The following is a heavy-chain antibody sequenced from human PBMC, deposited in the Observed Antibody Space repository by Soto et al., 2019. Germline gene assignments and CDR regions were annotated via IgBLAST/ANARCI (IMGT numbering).Heavy chain of an antibody. CDR3: ARQIYDSSGYYYAY. V-gene: IGHV4-39*01. Sequence: SETPSITCTVSGDSMCSRRYYWGWIRQPPGQGLEWLGTIYSLGNTYYNPSLKSRVTISVDKSKSQLFLKLSSVTAPDTAVYYCARQIYDSSGYYYAYWGQGTLVTVSS. CDR1: GDSMCSRRYY. CDR2: IYSLGNT. D-gene: IGHD3-22*01. J-gene: IGHJ4*02.